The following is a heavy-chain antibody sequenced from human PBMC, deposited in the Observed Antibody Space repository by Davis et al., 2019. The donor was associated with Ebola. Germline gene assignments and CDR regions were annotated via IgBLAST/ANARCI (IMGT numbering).Heavy chain of an antibody. J-gene: IGHJ4*02. CDR1: GFTFSSYA. CDR2: ISYDGSNK. V-gene: IGHV3-30-3*01. CDR3: ARSRYCTNGVCNYFDY. Sequence: PGGSLRLSCAASGFTFSSYAMHWVRQAPGKGLEWVAVISYDGSNKYYADSVKGRFTISRDNSKNTLYLQMNSLRAEDTAVYYCARSRYCTNGVCNYFDYWGQGTLVTVSS. D-gene: IGHD2-8*01.